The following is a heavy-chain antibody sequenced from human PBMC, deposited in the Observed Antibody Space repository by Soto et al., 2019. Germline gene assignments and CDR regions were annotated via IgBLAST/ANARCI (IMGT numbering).Heavy chain of an antibody. CDR3: ARGHDRGLFDY. CDR1: GFTFSSYD. D-gene: IGHD1-1*01. V-gene: IGHV3-13*01. CDR2: IGTAGDT. Sequence: GGSLRLSCAASGFTFSSYDMHWVRQATGKGLEWVSAIGTAGDTYYPGSVKGRFTISRENAKNSLYLQMNSLRAGDTAVYYCARGHDRGLFDYWGQGTLVTVSS. J-gene: IGHJ4*02.